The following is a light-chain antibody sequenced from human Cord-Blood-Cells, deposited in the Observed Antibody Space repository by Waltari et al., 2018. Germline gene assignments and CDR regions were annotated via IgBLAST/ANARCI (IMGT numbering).Light chain of an antibody. CDR2: DAS. CDR3: QQRSNWLT. V-gene: IGKV3-11*01. Sequence: EIVFTQSPATPPLSPGERATLSCRASQSVSSYLFWYQQKTGQAPRPLIYDASNRATGLPARFSGSGSGTDFTLTISSLEPEDVADYYCQQRSNWLTFGGGTKVEIK. CDR1: QSVSSY. J-gene: IGKJ4*01.